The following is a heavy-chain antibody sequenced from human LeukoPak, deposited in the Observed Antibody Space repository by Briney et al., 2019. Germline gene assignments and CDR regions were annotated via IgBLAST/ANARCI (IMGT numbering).Heavy chain of an antibody. CDR2: IIPISGTA. D-gene: IGHD6-6*01. V-gene: IGHV1-69*13. Sequence: ASVKVSCKASGGTFSSYAISWVRQAPGQGLEWMGGIIPISGTANYAQKFQGRVTITADESTSTAYMELSSLRSEDTAVYYCARDKGSSGSDYYGMDVWGQGTTVTVSS. CDR1: GGTFSSYA. CDR3: ARDKGSSGSDYYGMDV. J-gene: IGHJ6*02.